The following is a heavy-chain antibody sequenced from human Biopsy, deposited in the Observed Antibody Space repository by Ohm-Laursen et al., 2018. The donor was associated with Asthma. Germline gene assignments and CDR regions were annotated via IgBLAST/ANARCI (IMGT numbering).Heavy chain of an antibody. J-gene: IGHJ6*02. V-gene: IGHV4-39*01. CDR2: IYYSGTT. D-gene: IGHD6-13*01. Sequence: SDTLSLTCSLSSGSGGYMRSGNYYWGWIRQPPGKGLEWIGSIYYSGTTYYNPSLGSRVTVSANTSKKQFSLKLTSVTAADTAVYYCVRGSSSWHHGPFHYYYGLDVWGQGTTATVSS. CDR3: VRGSSSWHHGPFHYYYGLDV. CDR1: SGSGGYMRSGNYY.